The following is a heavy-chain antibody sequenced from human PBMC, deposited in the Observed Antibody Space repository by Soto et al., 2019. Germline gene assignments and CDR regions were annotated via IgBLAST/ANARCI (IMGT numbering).Heavy chain of an antibody. Sequence: GESLKISCKGSGYSFTSYWIGWVRQMPGKGLEWMGIIYPGDSDTRYSPSFQGQVTISADKSIGTAYLQWSSLKASDTAMYYCASSKAFGGVMAANYYYYGMDVWGQGTTVTVSS. CDR1: GYSFTSYW. J-gene: IGHJ6*02. D-gene: IGHD3-16*01. CDR2: IYPGDSDT. V-gene: IGHV5-51*01. CDR3: ASSKAFGGVMAANYYYYGMDV.